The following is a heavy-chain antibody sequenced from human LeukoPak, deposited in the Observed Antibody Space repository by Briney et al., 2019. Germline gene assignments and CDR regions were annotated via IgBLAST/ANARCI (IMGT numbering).Heavy chain of an antibody. CDR3: AHATHSSAGYNYWFH. CDR1: GFSLSTSGVG. V-gene: IGHV2-5*02. CDR2: IYWDDDE. J-gene: IGHJ4*02. Sequence: SGPTLVKPTQTLTLTCSFSGFSLSTSGVGVGWIRQPPGKALEWLALIYWDDDERFSPSLKSRLIITKDTSKNQVVLRLTNMDPVDTATYYCAHATHSSAGYNYWFHWGQGTLVTVSS. D-gene: IGHD5-24*01.